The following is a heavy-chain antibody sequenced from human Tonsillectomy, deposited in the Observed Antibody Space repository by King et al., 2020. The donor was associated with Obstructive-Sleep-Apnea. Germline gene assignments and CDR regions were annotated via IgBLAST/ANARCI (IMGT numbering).Heavy chain of an antibody. Sequence: EVQMVESGGGLVQPGRSLRLSCAASGFSFDDYGMHWVRQTPDKGLEWISGISWNSGSMGYADSVKGRFTISRDNAKNSLYLQMNRLRREDTALYYCVNRRTPPPYHEDTSGIGGYFDSWGQGTLVTVSS. J-gene: IGHJ4*02. CDR1: GFSFDDYG. D-gene: IGHD3-22*01. V-gene: IGHV3-9*01. CDR2: ISWNSGSM. CDR3: VNRRTPPPYHEDTSGIGGYFDS.